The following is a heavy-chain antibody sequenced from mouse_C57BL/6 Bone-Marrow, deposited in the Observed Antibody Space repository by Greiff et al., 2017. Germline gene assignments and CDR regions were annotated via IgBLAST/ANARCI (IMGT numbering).Heavy chain of an antibody. D-gene: IGHD1-1*01. CDR3: ARRYYGSSLYYFDY. CDR1: GYTFTSYW. CDR2: IDPSDSYT. J-gene: IGHJ2*01. V-gene: IGHV1-59*01. Sequence: QVQLQQPGAELVRPGTSVKLSCKASGYTFTSYWMHWVKQRPGQGLEWIGVIDPSDSYTNYNQKFKGKATFTVDTSSSTAYMQLSSLTSEDSAVYYCARRYYGSSLYYFDYWGQGTTLTVSS.